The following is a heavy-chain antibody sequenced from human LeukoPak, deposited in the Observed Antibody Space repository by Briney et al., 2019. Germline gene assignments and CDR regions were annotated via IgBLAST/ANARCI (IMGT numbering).Heavy chain of an antibody. CDR3: ARVGPSSGWYNWFDP. CDR1: GGSISSGSYY. J-gene: IGHJ5*02. CDR2: IYTSGST. V-gene: IGHV4-61*02. D-gene: IGHD6-19*01. Sequence: SETLSLTCTVSGGSISSGSYYWRWIRQPAGKGLEWIGRIYTSGSTNYNPSLKSRVTISVDTSKNQFSLKLSSVTAADTAVYYCARVGPSSGWYNWFDPWGQGTLVTVSS.